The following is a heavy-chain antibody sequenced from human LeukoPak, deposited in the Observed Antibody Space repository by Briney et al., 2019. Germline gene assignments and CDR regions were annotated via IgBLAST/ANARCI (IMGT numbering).Heavy chain of an antibody. CDR2: IKGDGSEK. V-gene: IGHV3-7*01. CDR1: GFTFSAYW. J-gene: IGHJ4*02. Sequence: PGGSLRLSCAASGFTFSAYWMSWVRQAPGKGLEWVAHIKGDGSEKYSVDSVKGRSTISRDNAKSSLYLQMNSLRAEDTALYYCARGGFGYVYFDYWGQGSLVTVSS. D-gene: IGHD2-8*01. CDR3: ARGGFGYVYFDY.